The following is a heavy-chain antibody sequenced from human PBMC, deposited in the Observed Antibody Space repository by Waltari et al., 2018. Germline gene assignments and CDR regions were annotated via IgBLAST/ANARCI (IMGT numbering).Heavy chain of an antibody. Sequence: QVHLVESGGDLVKPGGSLRLTCAASGFSFTDYYVNWIRQAPAKGLRWVSYISKSGTTIYYADSVKGRFTISRDNAKNSLYLQMNSLSAEDTAVYYCARDLTWVAAFDLWGQGTMVTVSS. CDR1: GFSFTDYY. D-gene: IGHD2-15*01. CDR3: ARDLTWVAAFDL. J-gene: IGHJ3*01. CDR2: ISKSGTTI. V-gene: IGHV3-11*04.